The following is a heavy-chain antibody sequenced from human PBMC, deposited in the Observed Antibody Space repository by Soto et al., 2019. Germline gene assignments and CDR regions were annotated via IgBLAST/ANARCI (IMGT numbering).Heavy chain of an antibody. V-gene: IGHV1-18*01. CDR2: ISNYNGNT. J-gene: IGHJ5*02. D-gene: IGHD3-10*01. CDR3: QRKNPGGWCDP. Sequence: ASVKVSCKASGYTFSTYGISWVRQAPGQGLEWMGWISNYNGNTKYAQKFQGRVTMTTDTSTSTAYMDVRSVRSHAPAMYSGQRKNPGGWCDPGGRGTRVTVSS. CDR1: GYTFSTYG.